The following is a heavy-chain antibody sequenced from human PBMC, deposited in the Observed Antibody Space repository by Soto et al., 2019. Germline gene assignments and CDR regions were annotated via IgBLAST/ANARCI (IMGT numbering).Heavy chain of an antibody. J-gene: IGHJ4*02. CDR2: ISYDGSNK. Sequence: GGALRLSCAASGFTFSSYGMHWVRQAPGKGLEWVAVISYDGSNKYYADSVKGRFTISRDNSKNTLYLQMNSLRAEDTAVYYCAKDKVPVVVTAPLDYWGQGTLVTVPS. D-gene: IGHD2-21*02. CDR1: GFTFSSYG. V-gene: IGHV3-30*18. CDR3: AKDKVPVVVTAPLDY.